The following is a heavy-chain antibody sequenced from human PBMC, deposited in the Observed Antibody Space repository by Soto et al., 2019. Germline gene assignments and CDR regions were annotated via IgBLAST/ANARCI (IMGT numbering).Heavy chain of an antibody. D-gene: IGHD1-26*01. CDR1: GYTFTGCY. J-gene: IGHJ6*02. Sequence: ASVNVSCKSSGYTFTGCYIHWVRQAPGQGLEWMGWINPNSGGTNYAQKFQGRVTMTRDTSISTAYMELSRLRSDDTAVYYCAREKWEQTYYYGMDVWGQGTTVTVSS. CDR3: AREKWEQTYYYGMDV. V-gene: IGHV1-2*02. CDR2: INPNSGGT.